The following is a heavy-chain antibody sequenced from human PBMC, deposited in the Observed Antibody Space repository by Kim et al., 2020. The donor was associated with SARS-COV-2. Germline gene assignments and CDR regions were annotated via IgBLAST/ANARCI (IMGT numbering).Heavy chain of an antibody. V-gene: IGHV3-15*01. J-gene: IGHJ6*02. CDR3: TTDWGDYYDSSTYYGMDV. D-gene: IGHD3-22*01. Sequence: GGSLRLSCAASGFTFSNAWMSWVRQAPGKGLEWVGRIKSKTDGGTTDYAAPVKGRFTISRDDSKNTLYLQMNSLKTEDTAVYYCTTDWGDYYDSSTYYGMDVWGQGTTVTVSS. CDR1: GFTFSNAW. CDR2: IKSKTDGGTT.